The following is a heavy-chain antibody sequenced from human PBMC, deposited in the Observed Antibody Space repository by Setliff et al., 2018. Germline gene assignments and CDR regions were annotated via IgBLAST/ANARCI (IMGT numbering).Heavy chain of an antibody. J-gene: IGHJ4*02. V-gene: IGHV4-34*01. CDR1: GGPLSVFS. Sequence: SETLSLTCTVYGGPLSVFSWNWIRQSPGGGLEWIGEITDTGRTKYIPSLKSRVTISIHMSWKQFSLRLSSLTAADTAVYYCARLPNYVWGSPVDYWGQGTLVTVSS. D-gene: IGHD3-16*01. CDR2: ITDTGRT. CDR3: ARLPNYVWGSPVDY.